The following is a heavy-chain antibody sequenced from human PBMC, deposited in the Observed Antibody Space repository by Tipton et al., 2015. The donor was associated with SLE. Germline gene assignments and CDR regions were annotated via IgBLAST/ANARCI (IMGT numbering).Heavy chain of an antibody. J-gene: IGHJ4*02. CDR3: AKGRVGTPTD. CDR1: GFTFTNAW. CDR2: IWYDGITK. V-gene: IGHV3-33*03. Sequence: RSLRLSCTVSGFTFTNAWMSWVRQAPGKGLEWAAVIWYDGITKYYVDSVKGRFTISRDKSKNTLYLEMNSLRDEDTAVYICAKGRVGTPTDWGQGTLVTVSS.